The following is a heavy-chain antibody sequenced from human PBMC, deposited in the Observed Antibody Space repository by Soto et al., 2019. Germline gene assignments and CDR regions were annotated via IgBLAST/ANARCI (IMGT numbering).Heavy chain of an antibody. CDR1: GFTFSSYA. CDR2: ISYDGSNK. D-gene: IGHD1-26*01. CDR3: ARDIGSYSDY. J-gene: IGHJ4*02. V-gene: IGHV3-30-3*01. Sequence: PGGSLRLSCAASGFTFSSYAMHWVRQAPGKGLEWVAVISYDGSNKYYADSMEGRFTISRDNSKNTLYLQMNSLRAEDTAVYYCARDIGSYSDYWGQGTLVTVSS.